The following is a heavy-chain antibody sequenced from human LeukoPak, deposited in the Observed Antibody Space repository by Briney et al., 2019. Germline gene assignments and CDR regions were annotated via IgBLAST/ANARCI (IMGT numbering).Heavy chain of an antibody. V-gene: IGHV1-46*01. CDR2: IYPRDGST. CDR3: ARDQEGFDY. CDR1: GYTFTSNY. J-gene: IGHJ4*02. Sequence: ASVKVSCKASGYTFTSNYIHWVRQAPGQGLEWMGMIYPRDGSTSYAQKFQGRVTVTRDTSTSTVHMELSGLSSEDTAVYYCARDQEGFDYWGRGTLVTVSS.